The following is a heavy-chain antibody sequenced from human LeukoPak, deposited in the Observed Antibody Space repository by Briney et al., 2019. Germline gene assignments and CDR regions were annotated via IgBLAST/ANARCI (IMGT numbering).Heavy chain of an antibody. CDR2: VSWNGSRT. D-gene: IGHD2-2*01. CDR3: ARSVNPFQLEFDY. Sequence: PGGSLRLSCAASGFTFSNSDMNWVHQAPGKGLEWVSGVSWNGSRTHYADSVKGRFIISRDNSRNTLYLQTNSLRAEDTAVYYCARSVNPFQLEFDYWGQGTLVTVSS. J-gene: IGHJ4*02. V-gene: IGHV3-35*01. CDR1: GFTFSNSD.